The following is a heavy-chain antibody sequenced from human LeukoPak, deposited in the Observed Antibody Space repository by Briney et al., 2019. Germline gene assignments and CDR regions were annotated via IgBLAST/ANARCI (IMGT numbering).Heavy chain of an antibody. D-gene: IGHD6-13*01. CDR2: ISSSGSTI. V-gene: IGHV3-11*04. Sequence: GGSLRLSCAASGFTFSDYYMSWIRQAPGKGLEWVSYISSSGSTIYYADSVKGRFTISRDNAKNSLYLQMNSLRAEDTAVYYCARDIAAGRNYYYYGMDVWGQGTTVTVSS. CDR1: GFTFSDYY. J-gene: IGHJ6*02. CDR3: ARDIAAGRNYYYYGMDV.